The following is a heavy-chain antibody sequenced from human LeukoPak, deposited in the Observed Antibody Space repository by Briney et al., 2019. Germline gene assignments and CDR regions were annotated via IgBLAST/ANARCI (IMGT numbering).Heavy chain of an antibody. CDR2: ISATGAST. CDR1: GFMFSNYG. V-gene: IGHV3-23*01. J-gene: IGHJ4*02. Sequence: PGGSLRLSCAASGFMFSNYGMSWVRQAPGKGLEWVSIISATGASTYYADSVKGRFTISRDNPKNTLFLQMDNLTVEDTAVYYCANRAGGSDRAFDYGGQGTLVTVSS. D-gene: IGHD3-16*01. CDR3: ANRAGGSDRAFDY.